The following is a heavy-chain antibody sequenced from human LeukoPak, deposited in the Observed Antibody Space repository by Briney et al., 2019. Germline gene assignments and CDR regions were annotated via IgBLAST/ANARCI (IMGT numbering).Heavy chain of an antibody. CDR1: GFTFDDYA. V-gene: IGHV3-9*01. CDR2: ISWNSGSI. Sequence: GRSLRLSCAASGFTFDDYAMHWVRQAPGKGLEWVSGISWNSGSIGYADSVKGRFTISRDSAKNSLYLQMNSLRAEDTALYYCAKDARYSSGWGYFDYWGQGTLVTVSS. J-gene: IGHJ4*02. D-gene: IGHD6-19*01. CDR3: AKDARYSSGWGYFDY.